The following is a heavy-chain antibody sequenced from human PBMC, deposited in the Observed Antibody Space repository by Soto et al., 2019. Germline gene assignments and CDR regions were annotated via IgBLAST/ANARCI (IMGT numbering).Heavy chain of an antibody. CDR2: IYPGDSDS. Sequence: PGESLKISCKGSGYSFTTYWIGWVRQMPGKGLEWMGIIYPGDSDSRYSPSFQGQATISVDKSITTAYLQWSSLKASDTAMYYCARIGDYGSGSYPYFDYWGQGTLVTVSS. D-gene: IGHD3-10*01. V-gene: IGHV5-51*01. J-gene: IGHJ4*02. CDR1: GYSFTTYW. CDR3: ARIGDYGSGSYPYFDY.